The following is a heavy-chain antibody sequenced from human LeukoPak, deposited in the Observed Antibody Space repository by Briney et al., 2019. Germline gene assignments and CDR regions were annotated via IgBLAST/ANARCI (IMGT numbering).Heavy chain of an antibody. CDR3: ATDQTYCRTTSCYRYFFDY. CDR2: IKSKADGGTT. CDR1: GFTFSNAG. Sequence: GGSLRLSCAASGFTFSNAGMTWVRQAPGKGLEWVGRIKSKADGGTTDYAAPVKGRFTISKEKSKNTLYLQMNSLKTEDTAVYYCATDQTYCRTTSCYRYFFDYWGQGTLVTVSS. J-gene: IGHJ4*02. V-gene: IGHV3-15*01. D-gene: IGHD2-2*01.